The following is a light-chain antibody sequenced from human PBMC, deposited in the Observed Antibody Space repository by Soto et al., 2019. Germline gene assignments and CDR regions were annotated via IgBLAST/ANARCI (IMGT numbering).Light chain of an antibody. V-gene: IGKV1-5*03. Sequence: QMYQSPSTLSASIGDRVTITCRASQSISSWLAWYQQKPGKAPKLLIYKASSLESGVPSRFSGSGSGTEFTLTISSLQPDDFATYYCQQYNSYSRTFGQGTNVDI. CDR1: QSISSW. J-gene: IGKJ1*01. CDR3: QQYNSYSRT. CDR2: KAS.